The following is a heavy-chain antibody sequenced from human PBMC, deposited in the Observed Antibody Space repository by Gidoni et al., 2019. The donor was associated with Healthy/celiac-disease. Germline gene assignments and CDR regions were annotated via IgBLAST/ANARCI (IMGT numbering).Heavy chain of an antibody. CDR1: VGPISSYY. V-gene: IGHV4-59*01. CDR2: IYYSGST. D-gene: IGHD3-22*01. Sequence: QLDLQEQGPGLETPSETLTLACTVTVGPISSYYLRWIRQPPGKGLAWSGYIYYSGSTNYHPSLKSRVTISVATSKNQCSLKLSSVTAADTAVYYCARATQGSGYHPFDYWGQGTLVTVSS. J-gene: IGHJ4*02. CDR3: ARATQGSGYHPFDY.